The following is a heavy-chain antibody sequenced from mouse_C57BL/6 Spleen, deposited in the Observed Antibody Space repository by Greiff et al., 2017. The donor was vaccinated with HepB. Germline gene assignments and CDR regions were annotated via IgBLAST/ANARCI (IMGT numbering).Heavy chain of an antibody. V-gene: IGHV1-82*01. CDR2: IYPGDGAT. J-gene: IGHJ2*01. CDR1: GYAFSSSW. D-gene: IGHD1-1*01. CDR3: ARGGVVPFDY. Sequence: QVQLQQSGPELVKPGASVKISCKASGYAFSSSWMNWVKQRPGKGLEWIGRIYPGDGATNYNGKFKGKATLTADKSSSTAYMQLSSLTSEDSAVYFCARGGVVPFDYWGQGTTLTVSS.